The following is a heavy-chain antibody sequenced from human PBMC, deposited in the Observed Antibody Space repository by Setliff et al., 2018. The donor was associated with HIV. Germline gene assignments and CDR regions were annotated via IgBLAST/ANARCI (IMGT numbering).Heavy chain of an antibody. CDR2: IDHRGGP. J-gene: IGHJ4*02. CDR1: GSSFNNYY. CDR3: ARVPFTTGFDY. V-gene: IGHV4-34*01. Sequence: SETLSLTCAVYGSSFNNYYWSWIRQSPGKGLEWIGEIDHRGGPNYNPSLRSRVTISVDTSKNHFSLKLSSVTAADTAVFYCARVPFTTGFDYWGQGILVTVSS. D-gene: IGHD3-3*01.